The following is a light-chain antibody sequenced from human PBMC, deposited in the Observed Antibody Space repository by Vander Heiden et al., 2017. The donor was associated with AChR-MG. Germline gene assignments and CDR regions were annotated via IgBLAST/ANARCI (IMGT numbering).Light chain of an antibody. CDR2: QDI. CDR1: KLGEKS. Sequence: LTQPPSASVPPGQTARTNCSGDKLGEKSASRYQQKPAQSPVLCIYQDIKRPSGIPERFSGSNSANTETLTISETQAVDDADYYSQAWNSGAAVFGAGTKVTVL. CDR3: QAWNSGAAV. J-gene: IGLJ1*01. V-gene: IGLV3-1*01.